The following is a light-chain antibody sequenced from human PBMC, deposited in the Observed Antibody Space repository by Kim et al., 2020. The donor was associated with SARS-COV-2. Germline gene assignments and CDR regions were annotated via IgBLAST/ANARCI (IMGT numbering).Light chain of an antibody. CDR2: DAS. CDR3: HQYNSAPPLT. CDR1: RSVANQ. V-gene: IGKV3-20*01. J-gene: IGKJ4*01. Sequence: PGERATLSCRASRSVANQLAWYQQKPGQAPRTLIYDASNRAIGIPDKFSGSGSGTDFTLTISRLEPEDSALYYCHQYNSAPPLTFGGGTKV.